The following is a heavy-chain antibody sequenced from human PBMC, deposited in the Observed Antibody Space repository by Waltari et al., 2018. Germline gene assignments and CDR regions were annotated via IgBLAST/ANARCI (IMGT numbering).Heavy chain of an antibody. Sequence: QLQLQESGPGLVKPSETLSLTCTVSGGSISSSSYYWGLIRQPPGKGLEWIGSIYYSGSTYDNPSLKSRVTISVDTSKNQFSLKLSSVTAADTAVYYCARHTSGWNWFDPWGQGTLVTVSS. CDR2: IYYSGST. J-gene: IGHJ5*02. D-gene: IGHD6-19*01. CDR1: GGSISSSSYY. CDR3: ARHTSGWNWFDP. V-gene: IGHV4-39*01.